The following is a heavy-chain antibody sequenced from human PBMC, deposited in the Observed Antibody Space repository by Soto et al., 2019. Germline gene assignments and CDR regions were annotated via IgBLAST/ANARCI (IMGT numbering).Heavy chain of an antibody. CDR2: INTDGSQK. CDR3: ARVSRRNTFDV. CDR1: GFTFNSYW. V-gene: IGHV3-7*01. Sequence: GGSLRLSCAASGFTFNSYWMTWVRQAPGKGLEWVANINTDGSQKHSVDSVKGRFTFSRDNGKNSLYLQMSSLRVEDTAVYYCARVSRRNTFDVWGQGTMVTVSS. J-gene: IGHJ3*01.